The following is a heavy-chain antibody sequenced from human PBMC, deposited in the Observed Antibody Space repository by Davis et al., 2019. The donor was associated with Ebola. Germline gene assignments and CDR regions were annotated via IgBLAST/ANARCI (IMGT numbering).Heavy chain of an antibody. CDR1: GYTFTSYG. J-gene: IGHJ4*02. V-gene: IGHV7-4-1*02. Sequence: ASVKVSCKASGYTFTSYGISWVRQAPGQGLEWMGWINTNTGNPTYAQGSTGRFVFSLDTSVSTAYLQISSLKAEDTAVYYCARGRSIADYWGQGTLVTVSS. D-gene: IGHD6-6*01. CDR2: INTNTGNP. CDR3: ARGRSIADY.